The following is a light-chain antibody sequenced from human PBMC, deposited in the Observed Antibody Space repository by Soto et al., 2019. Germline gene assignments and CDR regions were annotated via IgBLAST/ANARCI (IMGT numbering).Light chain of an antibody. V-gene: IGKV1-5*03. CDR3: QKYSSYSGYT. Sequence: DIQMTQSPSTLSPSVGDRVTITCRASQSISSWLAWYQQKPGKAPNLLIYKASSLESGVPSRDSGGGSGTQFTLTISSLQPDDFATYCSQKYSSYSGYTFGQGTKLHIK. J-gene: IGKJ2*01. CDR1: QSISSW. CDR2: KAS.